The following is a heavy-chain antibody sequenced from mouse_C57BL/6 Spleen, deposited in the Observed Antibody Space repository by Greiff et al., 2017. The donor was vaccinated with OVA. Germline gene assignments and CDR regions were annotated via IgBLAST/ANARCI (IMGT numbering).Heavy chain of an antibody. D-gene: IGHD2-2*01. CDR2: IDPEDGDT. CDR1: GFNIKDYY. Sequence: EVQLQQSGAELVRPGASVKLSCTASGFNIKDYYMHWVKQRPEQGLEWIGRIDPEDGDTEYAPKFQGKATMTADTSSNTAYLQLSSLTSEDTAVYYCTSYGYDGGVYYAMDYWGQGTSVTVSS. CDR3: TSYGYDGGVYYAMDY. J-gene: IGHJ4*01. V-gene: IGHV14-1*01.